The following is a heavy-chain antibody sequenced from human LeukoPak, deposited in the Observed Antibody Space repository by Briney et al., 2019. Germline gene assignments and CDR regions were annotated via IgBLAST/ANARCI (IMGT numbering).Heavy chain of an antibody. J-gene: IGHJ3*02. CDR2: ISSGSTYI. CDR1: GFTFSSYS. Sequence: GGSLRLSCAASGFTFSSYSMNWVRQAPGKGLEWVSSISSGSTYIYYADSVKGRFTISRDNTKNSLYLQMNSLRAEDTAVYYCTREGVAVFDIWGQGTMVTVSS. CDR3: TREGVAVFDI. D-gene: IGHD2-15*01. V-gene: IGHV3-21*01.